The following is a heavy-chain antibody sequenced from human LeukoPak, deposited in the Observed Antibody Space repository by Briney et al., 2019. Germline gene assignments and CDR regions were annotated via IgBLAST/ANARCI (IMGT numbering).Heavy chain of an antibody. V-gene: IGHV4-30-4*08. CDR2: IYYTGGT. J-gene: IGHJ4*02. Sequence: SETLSLTCTVSGASISISSDYWGWIRQPPGKGLEWIGYIYYTGGTYYNSSLKSRVSISLDTSKNQFSLKLSSVTAADTAVYYCASGGECTVFGVVTPDSWGVGTRVTVSS. CDR3: ASGGECTVFGVVTPDS. CDR1: GASISISSDY. D-gene: IGHD3-3*01.